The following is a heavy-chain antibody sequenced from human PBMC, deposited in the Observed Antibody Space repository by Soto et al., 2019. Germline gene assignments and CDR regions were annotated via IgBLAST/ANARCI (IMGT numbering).Heavy chain of an antibody. CDR1: GGTFSSYA. J-gene: IGHJ6*02. CDR3: ASRITGPIYSYSGRDV. CDR2: ISPIFGTA. Sequence: QVQLVQSGAEVKKPGSSVKVSCKASGGTFSSYAINWVRQAPGQGLEWMGGISPIFGTANYAQKFQGRVTSTADESTSTAYMQRSSLRSEDTAVYYCASRITGPIYSYSGRDVWGQGTTVTVSS. V-gene: IGHV1-69*12. D-gene: IGHD1-7*01.